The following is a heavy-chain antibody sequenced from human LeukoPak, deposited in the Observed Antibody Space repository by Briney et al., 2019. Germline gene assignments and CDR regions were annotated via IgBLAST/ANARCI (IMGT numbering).Heavy chain of an antibody. V-gene: IGHV3-21*06. D-gene: IGHD1-1*01. J-gene: IGHJ6*02. Sequence: SVEGRFTISRDNAKSSLYLQMNSLRAEDTAVYYCARYTGTTGTTYHYYGVDVWGQGTTVTVSS. CDR3: ARYTGTTGTTYHYYGVDV.